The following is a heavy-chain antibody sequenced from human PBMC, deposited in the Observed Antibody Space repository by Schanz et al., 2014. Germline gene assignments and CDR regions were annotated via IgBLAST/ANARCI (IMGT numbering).Heavy chain of an antibody. V-gene: IGHV3-30*03. CDR3: TRGGLGEVYYFDY. CDR1: GFMFSSYG. Sequence: QVQLVESGGGVVQPGRSLRLSCAASGFMFSSYGMHWVRQAPGKGLEWVGVISYDGSKKSYADSVKGRFTISRDNSKNTQYQQMNSLRHEDTAVYYCTRGGLGEVYYFDYWGQGTLVTVSS. CDR2: ISYDGSKK. D-gene: IGHD3-16*01. J-gene: IGHJ4*02.